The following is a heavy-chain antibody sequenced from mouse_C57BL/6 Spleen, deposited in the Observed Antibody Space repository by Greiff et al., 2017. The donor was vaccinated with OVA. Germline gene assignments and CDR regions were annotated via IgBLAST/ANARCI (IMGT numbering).Heavy chain of an antibody. D-gene: IGHD1-1*01. V-gene: IGHV1-18*01. CDR2: INPNNGGT. J-gene: IGHJ4*01. CDR3: ARRESYGSSAMDY. CDR1: GYTFTDYN. Sequence: VQLQQSGPELVKPGASVKIPCKASGYTFTDYNMDWVKQSHGKSLEWIGDINPNNGGTIYNQKFKGKATLTVDKSSSTAYMELRSLTSEDTAVYYGARRESYGSSAMDYWGQGTSVTVSS.